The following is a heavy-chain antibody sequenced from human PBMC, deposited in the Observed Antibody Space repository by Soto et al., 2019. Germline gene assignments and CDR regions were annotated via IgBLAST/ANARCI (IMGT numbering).Heavy chain of an antibody. CDR2: IYYSGST. J-gene: IGHJ5*02. V-gene: IGHV4-59*01. CDR1: GGSISSYY. D-gene: IGHD4-17*01. CDR3: ARVADYGDYHWFDP. Sequence: SETLSLTCTVSGGSISSYYWSWIRQPPGKGLEWIGYIYYSGSTNYNPSLKSRVTISVDTSKNQFSLKLSSVTAADTAVYYCARVADYGDYHWFDPWGQGTLVTVS.